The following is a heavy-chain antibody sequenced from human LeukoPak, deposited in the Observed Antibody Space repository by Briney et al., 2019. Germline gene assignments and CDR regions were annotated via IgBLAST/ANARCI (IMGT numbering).Heavy chain of an antibody. D-gene: IGHD2-2*02. V-gene: IGHV4-34*01. CDR3: ARHISEEAAIRDDF. J-gene: IGHJ4*02. CDR1: GGSFSGYY. Sequence: SETLSLTCAVYGGSFSGYYWSWIRQPQGKGLEWIGEINHSGSTNYNPSLKSRVTISVDTSKNQFSLKLSSVTAADTAVYYCARHISEEAAIRDDFWGQGTLVTVSS. CDR2: INHSGST.